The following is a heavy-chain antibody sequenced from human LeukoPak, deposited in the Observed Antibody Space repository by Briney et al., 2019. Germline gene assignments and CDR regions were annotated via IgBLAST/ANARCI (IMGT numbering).Heavy chain of an antibody. CDR2: IYYSGNT. CDR1: GDSIGSRSFY. D-gene: IGHD2-15*01. Sequence: PSETLSLTCSVSGDSIGSRSFYWGWIRQPPGKGLEWIGSIYYSGNTYYNPSLKSRVTLSVDTSKNQFSLKLSSVTAADTAVYYCARHSLDIVVVISATDSWFDPWGQGTLVTVSS. V-gene: IGHV4-39*01. J-gene: IGHJ5*02. CDR3: ARHSLDIVVVISATDSWFDP.